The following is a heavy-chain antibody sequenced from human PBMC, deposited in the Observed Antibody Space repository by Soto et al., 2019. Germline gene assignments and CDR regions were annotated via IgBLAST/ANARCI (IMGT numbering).Heavy chain of an antibody. D-gene: IGHD2-2*02. J-gene: IGHJ6*03. Sequence: EVQLVESGGGLVQPGRSLRLSCSASGFTFDDYAMHWVRQAPGKGLEWVSGISWNSGSIAYADSVKGRFTISRDNAKNSFYLQINFLRVEDTPLYYCAKGVVFEYCTSTRCHNYHMDVWGKGPTVTVSS. CDR1: GFTFDDYA. CDR3: AKGVVFEYCTSTRCHNYHMDV. V-gene: IGHV3-9*01. CDR2: ISWNSGSI.